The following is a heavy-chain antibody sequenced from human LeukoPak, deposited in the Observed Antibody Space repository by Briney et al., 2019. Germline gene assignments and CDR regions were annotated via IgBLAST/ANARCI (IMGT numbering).Heavy chain of an antibody. V-gene: IGHV3-7*01. J-gene: IGHJ4*02. CDR1: GFTFRDYW. CDR2: VKQDGTEK. D-gene: IGHD6-13*01. Sequence: GGSLRLSCAASGFTFRDYWMTWVRQAPGKGLEWVANVKQDGTEKFYVDSVKGRFTISKDNGKNSLYLQMNSLRVEDTAIYYCARAGGTSWADYWGQGTLVTVSS. CDR3: ARAGGTSWADY.